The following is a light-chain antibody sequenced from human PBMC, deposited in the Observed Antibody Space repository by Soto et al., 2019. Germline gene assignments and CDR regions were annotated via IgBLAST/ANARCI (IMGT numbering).Light chain of an antibody. Sequence: QSALTQPASVSGSPGQSITISCTGTSSDVGGYNYVSWYQQHPGKAPKLMIYAVSTRPSGVSNRFSGSKSGNTASLTISGLQAEDEADYYCSSYTSSSTLVFGGGTKVPVL. CDR3: SSYTSSSTLV. CDR2: AVS. CDR1: SSDVGGYNY. V-gene: IGLV2-14*01. J-gene: IGLJ2*01.